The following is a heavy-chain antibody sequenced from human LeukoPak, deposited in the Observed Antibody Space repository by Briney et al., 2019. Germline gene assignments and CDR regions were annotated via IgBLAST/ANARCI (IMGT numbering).Heavy chain of an antibody. Sequence: SETLSLTCTVSGGSISSYYWSWIRQPPGKGLEWIGYIYYSGSTNYNPSLKSRVTISVDTSKNQFSLKLSSVTAADTAVYYCARGTPYYDFWSGYLNWFDPWGQGTLVTVSS. CDR3: ARGTPYYDFWSGYLNWFDP. V-gene: IGHV4-59*08. CDR2: IYYSGST. CDR1: GGSISSYY. D-gene: IGHD3-3*01. J-gene: IGHJ5*02.